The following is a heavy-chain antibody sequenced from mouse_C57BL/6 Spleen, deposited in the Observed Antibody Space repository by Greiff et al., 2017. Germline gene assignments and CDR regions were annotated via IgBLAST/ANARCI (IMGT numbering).Heavy chain of an antibody. Sequence: VQLQQSGPELVKPGASVKLSCKASGYTFTSYWMHWVKQRPGQGLEWIGNINPSNGGTNYNEKFKGKATLTVDKSSSTAYMQLSSLTSEDSAVXYCARANWDPVYFDYWGQGTTLTVSS. J-gene: IGHJ2*01. CDR1: GYTFTSYW. CDR2: INPSNGGT. D-gene: IGHD4-1*01. CDR3: ARANWDPVYFDY. V-gene: IGHV1-53*01.